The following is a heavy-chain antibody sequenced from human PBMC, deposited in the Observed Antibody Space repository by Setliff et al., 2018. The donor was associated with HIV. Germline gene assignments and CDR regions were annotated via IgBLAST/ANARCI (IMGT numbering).Heavy chain of an antibody. CDR1: GGTFSSYA. CDR3: ARDPGGVSVVVVAATNYLDY. D-gene: IGHD2-15*01. CDR2: IIPILGIA. Sequence: SVMVSCKASGGTFSSYAISWVRQAPGQGLEWMGGIIPILGIANYAQKFQGRVTITADESTSTAYMELSSLRSEDTAVYYCARDPGGVSVVVVAATNYLDYWGQGTLVTVSS. V-gene: IGHV1-69*10. J-gene: IGHJ4*02.